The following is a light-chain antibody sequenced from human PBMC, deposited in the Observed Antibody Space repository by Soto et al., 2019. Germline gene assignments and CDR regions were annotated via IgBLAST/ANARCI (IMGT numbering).Light chain of an antibody. CDR1: SGHSSYA. J-gene: IGLJ2*01. Sequence: QSVLTQSPSASASLGASVKLTCTLSSGHSSYAIAWHQQQPEKGPRYLMKLNTDGSHSKGDGIPDRFSGSSSGAERYLTISGLQSEDVADYYCQTWVTGIQNVVFGGGTKLAVL. V-gene: IGLV4-69*01. CDR3: QTWVTGIQNVV. CDR2: LNTDGSH.